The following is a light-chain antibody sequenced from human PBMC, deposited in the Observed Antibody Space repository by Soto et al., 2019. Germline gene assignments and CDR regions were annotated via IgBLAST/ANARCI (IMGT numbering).Light chain of an antibody. V-gene: IGKV1-6*01. CDR3: LQDFNFPRT. J-gene: IGKJ1*01. Sequence: AIQMTQSPSSLSASVGDTVTITCRASQGIRRDLSWYQQKPGEAPKLLIYSASDLQGAVPSRFRGSGSGTDFTITISSQQPEDFATYYCLQDFNFPRTFGQGTKVEV. CDR2: SAS. CDR1: QGIRRD.